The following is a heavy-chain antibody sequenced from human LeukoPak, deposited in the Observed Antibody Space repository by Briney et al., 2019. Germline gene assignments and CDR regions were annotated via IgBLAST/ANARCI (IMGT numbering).Heavy chain of an antibody. CDR1: GFTVSSNY. CDR3: ARVSGHLNFDY. J-gene: IGHJ4*02. Sequence: GGSLRLSCAASGFTVSSNYMSWVRQAPGKGLEWVSVIYSGGSTYYADSVKGRFTISRDNSKNTLYLQMNRLRAEDTAVYYCARVSGHLNFDYWGQGTLVTVSS. D-gene: IGHD1-26*01. V-gene: IGHV3-66*02. CDR2: IYSGGST.